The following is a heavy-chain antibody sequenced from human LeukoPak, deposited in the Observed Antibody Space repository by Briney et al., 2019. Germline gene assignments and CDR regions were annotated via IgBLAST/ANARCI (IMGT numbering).Heavy chain of an antibody. V-gene: IGHV1-69*01. D-gene: IGHD3-22*01. CDR1: GGTFSSYA. CDR3: ARRPYYERSGYYWGFFHH. Sequence: GSSVKVSCKASGGTFSSYAISWVRQAPGQGLEWMGGIIPIFGTANYAQKFQGRVTITADESTSTAYMELSSLRSEDTAVYYCARRPYYERSGYYWGFFHHWGQGTLVTVSS. J-gene: IGHJ1*01. CDR2: IIPIFGTA.